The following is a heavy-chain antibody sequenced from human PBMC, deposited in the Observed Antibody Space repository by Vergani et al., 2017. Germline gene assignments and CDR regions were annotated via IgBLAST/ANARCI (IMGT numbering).Heavy chain of an antibody. J-gene: IGHJ4*02. V-gene: IGHV5-51*01. CDR3: AGANRSDCSGGSCYTSDY. D-gene: IGHD2-15*01. CDR2: ICPGDSDT. Sequence: EVQLVQSGAEVKKPGESLKISCKGSGYSFTSYWIGWVRQMPGKGLEWMGIICPGDSDTRYSPSFQGQVTISADKSISTAYLQWSSLKATDTAMYYCAGANRSDCSGGSCYTSDYWGQGTLVTVSS. CDR1: GYSFTSYW.